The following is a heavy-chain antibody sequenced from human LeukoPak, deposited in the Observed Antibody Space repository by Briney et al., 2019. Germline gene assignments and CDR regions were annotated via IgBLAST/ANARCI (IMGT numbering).Heavy chain of an antibody. J-gene: IGHJ6*03. V-gene: IGHV4-34*01. D-gene: IGHD6-19*01. CDR1: GGPFSGYY. CDR3: ARDKRVAVAGTYIYYYYMDV. Sequence: QPSETLSLTRAVYGGPFSGYYWSWIRQPPGKGLEWIGEINHSGSTNYNPSLKSRVTMSVDTSKNQFSLKLSSVTAADTAVYYCARDKRVAVAGTYIYYYYMDVWGNGTTVTISS. CDR2: INHSGST.